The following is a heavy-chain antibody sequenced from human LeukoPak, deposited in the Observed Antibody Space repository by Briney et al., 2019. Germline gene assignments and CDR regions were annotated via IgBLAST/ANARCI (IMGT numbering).Heavy chain of an antibody. CDR2: IKRDDSKN. D-gene: IGHD2-2*01. CDR1: GFTFSTYL. Sequence: GGSLRLSCAASGFTFSTYLMTWLRQAPGKGLEWVTNIKRDDSKNHYVDSVKGRFTISRDNAKNSLYLQMNRQRAENTVLYYCATSGYCTTTRCDGGLVYDYWGQGTLVTVSS. V-gene: IGHV3-7*03. CDR3: ATSGYCTTTRCDGGLVYDY. J-gene: IGHJ4*02.